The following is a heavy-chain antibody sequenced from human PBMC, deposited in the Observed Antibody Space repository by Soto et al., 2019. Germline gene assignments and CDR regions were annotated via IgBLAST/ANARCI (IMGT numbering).Heavy chain of an antibody. V-gene: IGHV3-11*06. CDR2: ISSSSSYT. D-gene: IGHD3-10*01. J-gene: IGHJ6*02. CDR1: GFTFSDYY. Sequence: QVQLVESGGGLVKPGGSLRLSCAASGFTFSDYYMSWIRQAPGKGLEWVSYISSSSSYTNYADSVKGRFTISRDNAKNSLYLKMNSLRAEDTAVYYGARDKGRGGMDVWGQGTTVTVSS. CDR3: ARDKGRGGMDV.